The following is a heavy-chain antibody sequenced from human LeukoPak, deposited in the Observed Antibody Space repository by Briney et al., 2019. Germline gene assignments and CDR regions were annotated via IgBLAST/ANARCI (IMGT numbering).Heavy chain of an antibody. CDR2: IYHSGST. CDR1: GGSISSGGYS. CDR3: ARVLRAEYDFWSGYLVEDYYYGMDV. Sequence: SETLSLTCAVSGGSISSGGYSWSWIRQPPGKGLEWIGYIYHSGSTNYNPSLKSRVTISVDTSKNQFSLKLSSVTAADTAVYYCARVLRAEYDFWSGYLVEDYYYGMDVWGQGTTVTVSS. V-gene: IGHV4-30-2*01. J-gene: IGHJ6*01. D-gene: IGHD3-3*01.